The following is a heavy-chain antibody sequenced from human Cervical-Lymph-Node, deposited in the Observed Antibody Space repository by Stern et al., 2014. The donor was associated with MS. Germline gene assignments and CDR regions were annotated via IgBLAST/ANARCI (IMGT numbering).Heavy chain of an antibody. Sequence: VQLVQSGAEVKKPGESLRISCEVSGYSFTNNWIGWVRQMPGKGLEWMGIIYPGTLEPQYSPSSQGQVTILADKSNSPAYLQWSSLKASDTAIYYCARRGDGYKGIDYWGQGTLVTVSS. D-gene: IGHD5-24*01. J-gene: IGHJ4*02. CDR2: IYPGTLEP. CDR3: ARRGDGYKGIDY. CDR1: GYSFTNNW. V-gene: IGHV5-51*03.